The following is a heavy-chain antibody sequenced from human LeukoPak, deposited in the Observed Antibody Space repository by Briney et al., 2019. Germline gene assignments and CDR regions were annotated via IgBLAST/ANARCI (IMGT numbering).Heavy chain of an antibody. Sequence: SETLSLTCAVYGVSFSGYYWSWIRQPPGKGLEWIGEINHSGSTNYNPSLTSRVTISVDTSKNQFSLKLSSVTAADTAVYYCARTDYSSSNWFDPWGQGTLVTVSS. CDR1: GVSFSGYY. CDR3: ARTDYSSSNWFDP. CDR2: INHSGST. V-gene: IGHV4-34*01. D-gene: IGHD6-13*01. J-gene: IGHJ5*02.